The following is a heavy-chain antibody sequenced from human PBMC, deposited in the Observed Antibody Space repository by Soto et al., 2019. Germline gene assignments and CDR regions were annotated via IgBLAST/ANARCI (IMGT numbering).Heavy chain of an antibody. J-gene: IGHJ4*02. CDR1: GGTFSSYA. V-gene: IGHV1-69*13. Sequence: PRASVKVSCKASGGTFSSYAISWVRQAPGQGLEWMGGIIPIFGTANYAQKFQGRVTITADESTSTAYMELSSLRSEDTAVYYCAREYSSGWQYFDYWGQGTLVTVSS. CDR3: AREYSSGWQYFDY. CDR2: IIPIFGTA. D-gene: IGHD6-19*01.